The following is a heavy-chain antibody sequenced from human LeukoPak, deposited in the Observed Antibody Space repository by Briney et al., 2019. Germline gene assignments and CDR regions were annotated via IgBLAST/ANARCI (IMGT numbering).Heavy chain of an antibody. J-gene: IGHJ4*02. CDR1: SGSISSGDCY. D-gene: IGHD3-22*01. CDR2: IYYSGST. V-gene: IGHV4-30-4*08. CDR3: ARAVGYYYDSSGYLY. Sequence: PSQTLSLTCTVSSGSISSGDCYWSWIRQPPGKDLEWIGYIYYSGSTYYNPSLKSRVTISVDTSKNQFSLKLSSVTAADTAVYYCARAVGYYYDSSGYLYWGLGTLVTVSS.